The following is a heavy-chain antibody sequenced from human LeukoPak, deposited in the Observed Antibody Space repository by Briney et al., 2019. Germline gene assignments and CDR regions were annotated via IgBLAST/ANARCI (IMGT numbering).Heavy chain of an antibody. V-gene: IGHV3-7*01. Sequence: PGGSLTLSCAASGLSLSGQWMNWVRQAPGQGLEWVGNIKHDGSEKYYVDSVEGRFTISRDDANSSLSLQMNSVRAEDTAVYYCAYTNNLKYWGQGTLVTVSS. D-gene: IGHD3-16*01. CDR1: GLSLSGQW. CDR2: IKHDGSEK. J-gene: IGHJ1*01. CDR3: AYTNNLKY.